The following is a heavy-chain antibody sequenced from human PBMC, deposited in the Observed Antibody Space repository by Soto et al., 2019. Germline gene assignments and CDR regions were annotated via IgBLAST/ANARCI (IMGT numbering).Heavy chain of an antibody. D-gene: IGHD1-26*01. J-gene: IGHJ4*01. CDR3: ERLGDGGAYVY. CDR2: VYYSGST. Sequence: PSETLSLTSTVSGGSISSSSYYWGWIRQPPGKGLEWIGNVYYSGSTYYNPSLKSRVTISVDTSKNQFSLKLSSVTAADTAVYFCERLGDGGAYVYWGPVTLVTFAS. CDR1: GGSISSSSYY. V-gene: IGHV4-39*01.